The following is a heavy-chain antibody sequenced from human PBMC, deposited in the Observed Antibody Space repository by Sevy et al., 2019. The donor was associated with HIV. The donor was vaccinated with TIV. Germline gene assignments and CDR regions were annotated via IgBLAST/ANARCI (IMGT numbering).Heavy chain of an antibody. Sequence: GGSLRLSCAASGFSFNNHWMSWVRQAPEKGLEWVANIKHDGSEKYYAASLEGRFAVSRDNAKNSLFLQINSLRVEDTAVYFCARLPTGLQSFNYLLSTYFDSWGQGTLVTVSS. D-gene: IGHD3-9*01. CDR1: GFSFNNHW. J-gene: IGHJ4*02. CDR3: ARLPTGLQSFNYLLSTYFDS. V-gene: IGHV3-7*01. CDR2: IKHDGSEK.